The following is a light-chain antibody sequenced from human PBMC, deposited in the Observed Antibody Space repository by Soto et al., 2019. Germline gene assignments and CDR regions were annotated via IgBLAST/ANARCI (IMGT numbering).Light chain of an antibody. Sequence: SYELTQPPSVSVAPGKTARTTCGGNKIGSKSVHWYQQKPGQAPVLVIYYDSDRPSGIPERFSGSNSGNTATLTISRVEAGDEADYYCQVWNSSSDHAVFGGGTQLTVL. J-gene: IGLJ7*01. CDR3: QVWNSSSDHAV. CDR2: YDS. V-gene: IGLV3-21*04. CDR1: KIGSKS.